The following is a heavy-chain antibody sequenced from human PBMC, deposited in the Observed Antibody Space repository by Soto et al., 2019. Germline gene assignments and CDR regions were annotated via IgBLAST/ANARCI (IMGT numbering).Heavy chain of an antibody. V-gene: IGHV4-61*01. CDR2: IYYSGST. J-gene: IGHJ4*02. CDR1: GGSVSSGSYY. D-gene: IGHD2-2*01. Sequence: QVQLQESGPGLVKPSETLSLTCTVSGGSVSSGSYYWSWIRQPPGKGLEWIGYIYYSGSTNYNPSRTSRVTIPVDTSKNPSSLKLSSVTAADTAVYYCARDVPGPAVHYWGQGTPVTVSS. CDR3: ARDVPGPAVHY.